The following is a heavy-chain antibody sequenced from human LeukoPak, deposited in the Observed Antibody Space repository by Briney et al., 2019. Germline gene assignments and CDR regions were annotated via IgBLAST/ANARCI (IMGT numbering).Heavy chain of an antibody. Sequence: GGSLRLSCAASGFTFSSYEMNWVRQAPGRGLEWVSYINSAGSTIYYADSVKGRFTISRDNAKNSLYLQMNSLRAKDTAVYYCARGQYYDILTGYYGPPFDYWGQGTLITVSS. V-gene: IGHV3-48*03. CDR1: GFTFSSYE. CDR3: ARGQYYDILTGYYGPPFDY. J-gene: IGHJ4*02. D-gene: IGHD3-9*01. CDR2: INSAGSTI.